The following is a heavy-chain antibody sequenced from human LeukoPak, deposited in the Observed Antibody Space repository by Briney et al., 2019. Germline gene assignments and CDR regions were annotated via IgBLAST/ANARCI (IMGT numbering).Heavy chain of an antibody. CDR3: ARAGIVGATAAFDI. J-gene: IGHJ3*02. CDR2: INTEGSST. D-gene: IGHD1-26*01. V-gene: IGHV3-74*01. Sequence: GGSLRLSCAASGFTFSSYWMHWVRQAPGKGLVWVSRINTEGSSTSYADSVKGRFTISRDNAKNTLYLQMNSLRAEDTAVYCCARAGIVGATAAFDIWGQGTMVTVSS. CDR1: GFTFSSYW.